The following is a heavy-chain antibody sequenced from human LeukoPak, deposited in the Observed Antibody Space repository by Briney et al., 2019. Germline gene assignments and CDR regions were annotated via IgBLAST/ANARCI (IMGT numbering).Heavy chain of an antibody. V-gene: IGHV3-30*18. CDR2: ISYDGSNK. CDR3: AKEVGIQVWPEYYFDY. Sequence: GRSLRLSCAASGFTFSSYGMHWVRQAPGKGLEWVAVISYDGSNKYYADSVKGRFTISRDNSKNTLYLQMNSLRAEDTAVYYCAKEVGIQVWPEYYFDYWGQGTLVTVSS. D-gene: IGHD5-18*01. CDR1: GFTFSSYG. J-gene: IGHJ4*02.